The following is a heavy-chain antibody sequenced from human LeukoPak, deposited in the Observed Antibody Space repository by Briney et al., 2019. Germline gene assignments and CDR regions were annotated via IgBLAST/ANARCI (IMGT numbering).Heavy chain of an antibody. D-gene: IGHD1-26*01. CDR1: GGPFSGYY. CDR3: AVGLLPDAFDI. Sequence: RTSETLSLTCAVYGGPFSGYYWSWIRQPPGKGLEWIGEINHSGSTNYNPSLKSRVTISVDTSKNQFSLKLSSVTAADTAVYYCAVGLLPDAFDIWGQGTMVTVSS. V-gene: IGHV4-34*01. CDR2: INHSGST. J-gene: IGHJ3*02.